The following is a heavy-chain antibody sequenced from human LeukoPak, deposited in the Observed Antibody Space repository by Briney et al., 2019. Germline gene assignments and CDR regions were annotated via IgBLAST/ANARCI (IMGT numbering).Heavy chain of an antibody. D-gene: IGHD2-15*01. CDR1: GGSIRSDTSY. CDR3: ARGGLLGVVVAATNPGIDY. J-gene: IGHJ4*02. Sequence: PSETLSLTCTVSGGSIRSDTSYWVWIRQPPGKGLEWIGTISYSGSTFYNPSLKSRVTISVDTSKNQFSLKLSSVTAADTAVYYCARGGLLGVVVAATNPGIDYWGQGTLVTVSS. CDR2: ISYSGST. V-gene: IGHV4-39*07.